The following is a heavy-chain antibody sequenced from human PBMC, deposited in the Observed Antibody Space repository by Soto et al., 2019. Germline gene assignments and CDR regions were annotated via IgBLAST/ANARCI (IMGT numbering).Heavy chain of an antibody. CDR1: GGSISRGGYY. CDR3: ARKDSGYADYMDV. V-gene: IGHV4-31*03. D-gene: IGHD5-12*01. CDR2: IYYSGGT. Sequence: QVQLQESGPGLVKPSQTLSLTCTVSGGSISRGGYYWSWIRQHRGKGLEWIGYIYYSGGTYYNPSLKSRVTISVDTSENQFSLRLSSVTAADTAVYYCARKDSGYADYMDVWGKGTTVTVSS. J-gene: IGHJ6*03.